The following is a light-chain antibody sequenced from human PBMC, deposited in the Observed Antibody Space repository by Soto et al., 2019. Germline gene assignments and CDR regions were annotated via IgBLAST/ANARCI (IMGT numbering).Light chain of an antibody. Sequence: EIVWTQSPGTLSLAPGERATLSCRASQSVSSTYLAWYQQNPGQAPRLLIYGASSRATDIPDRFSGSGSGTDFTLTVSRLEPEDFAVYYCQQYDSSPWTFGQGTPV. CDR3: QQYDSSPWT. CDR2: GAS. J-gene: IGKJ1*01. CDR1: QSVSSTY. V-gene: IGKV3-20*01.